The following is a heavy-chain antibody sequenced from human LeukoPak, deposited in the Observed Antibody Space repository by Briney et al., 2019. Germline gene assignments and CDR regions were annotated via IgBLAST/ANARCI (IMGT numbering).Heavy chain of an antibody. Sequence: GGSLRLSCAASGFTFSSYAMSWVRQAPGKGVEGVSAISGSGGSTYYADSVRGRFTISRDNSKNTLYLQMNSLRAEDTAVYYCGSTTVVTGNWGQGTLVTVSS. V-gene: IGHV3-23*01. CDR3: GSTTVVTGN. J-gene: IGHJ4*02. CDR1: GFTFSSYA. CDR2: ISGSGGST. D-gene: IGHD4-23*01.